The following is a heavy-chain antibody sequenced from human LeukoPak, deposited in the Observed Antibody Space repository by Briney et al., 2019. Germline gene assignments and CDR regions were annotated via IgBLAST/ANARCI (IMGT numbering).Heavy chain of an antibody. D-gene: IGHD3-22*01. CDR2: INTDGSST. CDR3: AREDDSSGYYYYMDV. Sequence: GGSLRLSCAASGFTFSSYGIHWVRQAPGKGLVWVSRINTDGSSTSYADSVKGRFTISRDNAKNTLYLQMNSLRAEDTAVYYCAREDDSSGYYYYMDVWGKGTTVTVSS. J-gene: IGHJ6*03. V-gene: IGHV3-74*01. CDR1: GFTFSSYG.